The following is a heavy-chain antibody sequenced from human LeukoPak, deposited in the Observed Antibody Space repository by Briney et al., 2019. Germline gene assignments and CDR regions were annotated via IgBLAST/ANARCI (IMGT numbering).Heavy chain of an antibody. Sequence: GASVKVSCKAPVYTSTSYYMHWVRQAPGQGLEWRGIINPSGGSTSYAQKFQGRVTMTRDMSTSAVYMELSSLRSEDTAVYYCAREALIHFSDDAGYMDVWGKGTTVTVSS. CDR2: INPSGGST. CDR3: AREALIHFSDDAGYMDV. V-gene: IGHV1-46*01. CDR1: VYTSTSYY. J-gene: IGHJ6*03. D-gene: IGHD3-3*02.